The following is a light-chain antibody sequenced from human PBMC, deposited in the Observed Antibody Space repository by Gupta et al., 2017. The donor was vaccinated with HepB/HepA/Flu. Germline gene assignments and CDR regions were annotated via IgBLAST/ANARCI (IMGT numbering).Light chain of an antibody. CDR2: GNV. J-gene: IGLJ1*01. Sequence: QSVLTQPPSVSASPGQTVTFCWTGRNSNSGAIDDVHWYQQQPGTAPKLLIYGNVNRPSGVPDRFSGSKTGTSASLAITGLQADDEAYYYCQSYDSSLNGYVFGNGTKVTVL. CDR1: NSNSGAIDD. CDR3: QSYDSSLNGYV. V-gene: IGLV1-40*01.